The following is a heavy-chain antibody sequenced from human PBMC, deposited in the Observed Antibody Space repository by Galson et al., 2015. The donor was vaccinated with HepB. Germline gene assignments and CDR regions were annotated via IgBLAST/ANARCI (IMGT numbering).Heavy chain of an antibody. J-gene: IGHJ4*02. Sequence: SLRLSCAVSGFTFRTENMHWVRRAPGKGLEWVAAVWYDGSNKYYADSVKGRFTVSRDNSKNTLYLQMNSLRAEDTAVYYCARGLGYSYGYFDYWGQGTLVTVSS. CDR2: VWYDGSNK. D-gene: IGHD5-18*01. CDR3: ARGLGYSYGYFDY. CDR1: GFTFRTEN. V-gene: IGHV3-33*01.